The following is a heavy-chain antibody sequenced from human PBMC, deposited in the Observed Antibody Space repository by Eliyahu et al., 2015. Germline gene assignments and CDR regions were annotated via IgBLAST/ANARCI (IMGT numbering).Heavy chain of an antibody. CDR2: IKQDGSEK. CDR1: GFTFXSYW. V-gene: IGHV3-7*01. D-gene: IGHD2-2*02. CDR3: ARDDIVVLPAAIPFDY. J-gene: IGHJ4*02. Sequence: EVQLVESGGGLVQPGGSLRLSCAASGFTFXSYWMSWVRQAPGKGLEWVANIKQDGSEKYYVDSVKGRFTISRDNAKKSLYLQMNSLRAEDTAVYYCARDDIVVLPAAIPFDYWGQGTLVTVSS.